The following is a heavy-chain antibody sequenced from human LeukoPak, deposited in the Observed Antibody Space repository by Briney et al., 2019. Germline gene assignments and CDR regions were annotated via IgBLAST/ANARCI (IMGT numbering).Heavy chain of an antibody. V-gene: IGHV1-24*01. CDR1: GYTLTELS. D-gene: IGHD3-3*01. CDR2: FDPEDGET. CDR3: ATDRDSSRIFWEY. J-gene: IGHJ4*02. Sequence: ASVTVSSKVCGYTLTELSMHWVRQAPGKGLEWMGGFDPEDGETIYAQKFQGRVTMTEDTSTDTAYMELSSLRSEDTAVYYCATDRDSSRIFWEYWGQGTLVTVSS.